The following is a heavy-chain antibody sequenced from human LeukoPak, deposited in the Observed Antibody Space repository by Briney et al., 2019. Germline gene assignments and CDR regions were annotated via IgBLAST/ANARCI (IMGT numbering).Heavy chain of an antibody. D-gene: IGHD4-23*01. V-gene: IGHV3-48*03. CDR2: ISSSGSTI. Sequence: GGSLRLSCAASGFTFSSYEMNWVRQAPGKGLEWVSYISSSGSTIYYADSVMGRFTISRDNAKNSLYLQMNSLRAEDTAVYYCARASWATVVTPFDYWGQGTLVTVSS. CDR3: ARASWATVVTPFDY. CDR1: GFTFSSYE. J-gene: IGHJ4*02.